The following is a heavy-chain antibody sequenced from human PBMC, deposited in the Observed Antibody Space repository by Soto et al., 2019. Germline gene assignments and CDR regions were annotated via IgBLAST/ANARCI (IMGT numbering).Heavy chain of an antibody. Sequence: GGSLRLSCAASGFTFSSYAMSWVRQAPGKGLEWVSAISGSGGSTYYADSVKGRFTISRDNSKNTLYLQMNSLRAEDTAVYYCPKSTPRRIHYYDYYGMDVWGQGTTVTVSS. V-gene: IGHV3-23*01. CDR2: ISGSGGST. J-gene: IGHJ6*02. CDR3: PKSTPRRIHYYDYYGMDV. CDR1: GFTFSSYA.